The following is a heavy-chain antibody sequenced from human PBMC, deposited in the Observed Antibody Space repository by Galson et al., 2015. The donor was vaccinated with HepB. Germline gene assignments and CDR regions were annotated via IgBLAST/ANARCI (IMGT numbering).Heavy chain of an antibody. CDR2: ISGSGGPT. D-gene: IGHD6-6*01. CDR1: GFTFSSYA. Sequence: SLRLSCAASGFTFSSYAMSWVRQAPGKGLEWVSGISGSGGPTYYADSVKGRFTISRDNSKNTLYLQMNSLRAGDTAVYYCANVPQQLVHGYYYYYMDVWGKGTTVTVSS. V-gene: IGHV3-23*01. J-gene: IGHJ6*03. CDR3: ANVPQQLVHGYYYYYMDV.